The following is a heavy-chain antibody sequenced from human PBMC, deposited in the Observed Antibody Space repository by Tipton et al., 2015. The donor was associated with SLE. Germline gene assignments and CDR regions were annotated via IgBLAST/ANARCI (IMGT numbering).Heavy chain of an antibody. V-gene: IGHV4-61*01. CDR1: GGSISSSSHY. Sequence: PGLVKPSKTLSLTCTVSGGSISSSSHYWSWIRQPPGKELEWIGYVYNSGSTNYSPSLKSRVTISLDTSKNQFSLKLSSVTAADTAVYYCARDNGDYDNYYYVMDVWGQGTTVTVSS. D-gene: IGHD4-17*01. CDR3: ARDNGDYDNYYYVMDV. CDR2: VYNSGST. J-gene: IGHJ6*02.